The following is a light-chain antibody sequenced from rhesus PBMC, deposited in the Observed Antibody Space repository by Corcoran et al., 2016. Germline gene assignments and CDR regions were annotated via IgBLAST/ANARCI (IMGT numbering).Light chain of an antibody. Sequence: DIQMTQSPSSLSASVGDRVTITCRASQGISDYLRWYQQKPGKVHKRLIYAASSLESGVPSRVRGSGSGTEFTLTISSLQPEDFAAYYCLQGYSTPPTFGPGTKLDIK. CDR2: AAS. J-gene: IGKJ3*01. CDR3: LQGYSTPPT. CDR1: QGISDY. V-gene: IGKV1-36*02.